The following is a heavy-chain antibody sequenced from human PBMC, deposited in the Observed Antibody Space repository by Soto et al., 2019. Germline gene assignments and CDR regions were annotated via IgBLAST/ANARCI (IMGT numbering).Heavy chain of an antibody. CDR1: GFTFSSYS. CDR3: ARAVRSTIFGVDYGMDV. CDR2: ISSSSSYI. J-gene: IGHJ6*02. V-gene: IGHV3-21*01. D-gene: IGHD3-3*01. Sequence: ESGGGLVKPGGSLRLSCAASGFTFSSYSMNWVRQAPGKGLEWVSSISSSSSYIYYADSVKGRFTISRDNAKNSLYLQMNSLRAEDTAVYYCARAVRSTIFGVDYGMDVWGQGTTVTVSS.